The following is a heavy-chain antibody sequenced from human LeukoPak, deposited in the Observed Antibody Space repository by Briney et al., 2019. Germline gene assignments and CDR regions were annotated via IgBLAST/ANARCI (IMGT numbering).Heavy chain of an antibody. J-gene: IGHJ4*02. V-gene: IGHV3-21*01. CDR1: GFTFSSYS. CDR3: ARHRTASDY. D-gene: IGHD3-16*02. CDR2: ISTTSGNI. Sequence: GGSLRLSCAASGFTFSSYSMNWVRQAPGEGLEWVAAISTTSGNIYYADSVKGRFTISRDNAKNSLSLQMNSLRAEDTAVYYCARHRTASDYWGQGTLVTVSS.